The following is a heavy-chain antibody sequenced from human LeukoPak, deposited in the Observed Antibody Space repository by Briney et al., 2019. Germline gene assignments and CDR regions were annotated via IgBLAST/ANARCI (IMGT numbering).Heavy chain of an antibody. V-gene: IGHV4-34*01. J-gene: IGHJ6*02. D-gene: IGHD3-3*01. CDR3: ARGSYNYDFWSGYYYYGMDV. CDR2: INHSGST. Sequence: SETLSLTCAVYGGSFSGYYWSWIRQPPGKGLKWIGEINHSGSTNYNPSLKSRVTISVDTSKNQFSLKLSSVTAADTAVYYCARGSYNYDFWSGYYYYGMDVWGQGTTVTVSS. CDR1: GGSFSGYY.